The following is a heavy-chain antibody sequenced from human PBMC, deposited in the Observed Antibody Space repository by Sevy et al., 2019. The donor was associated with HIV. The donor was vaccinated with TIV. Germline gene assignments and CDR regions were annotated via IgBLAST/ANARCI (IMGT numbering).Heavy chain of an antibody. V-gene: IGHV3-30-3*01. CDR3: ARDGAVAGTGYFDY. CDR2: LSYDGSNK. J-gene: IGHJ4*02. CDR1: GFTFSSYA. D-gene: IGHD6-19*01. Sequence: GGSLRLSCAASGFTFSSYAMHWVRQAPGKGLEWVAVLSYDGSNKYYADSVKGRFTIARDNSKNTLYLQMNSRGAEDTAVYYCARDGAVAGTGYFDYWGQGTLVTVSS.